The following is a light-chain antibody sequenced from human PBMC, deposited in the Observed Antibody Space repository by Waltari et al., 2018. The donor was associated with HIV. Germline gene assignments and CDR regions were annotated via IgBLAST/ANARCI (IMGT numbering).Light chain of an antibody. V-gene: IGKV3-11*01. CDR3: QQRTNWPPYS. Sequence: EIVLTQSPATLSLSPGERATLSCRASQSVGRYLAWYQQRPGQAPRLLIYDASNGATGIPVRFSGSGSVTDFTLTISSLEPEDFALYYCQQRTNWPPYSFGQGTKLEIK. CDR1: QSVGRY. J-gene: IGKJ2*03. CDR2: DAS.